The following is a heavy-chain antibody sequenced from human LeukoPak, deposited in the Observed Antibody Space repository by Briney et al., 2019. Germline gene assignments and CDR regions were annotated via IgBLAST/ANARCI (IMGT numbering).Heavy chain of an antibody. CDR2: ISAYNGNT. CDR1: GYTFTSYG. V-gene: IGHV1-18*01. Sequence: ASVKVSCKASGYTFTSYGISWVRQAPAQGLQWMGWISAYNGNTNYAQKLQGRVTMTTDTSTSTAYMELRSLRSDDTAVYYCAREQKYCSGGSCLADYWGQGTLVTVSS. CDR3: AREQKYCSGGSCLADY. J-gene: IGHJ4*02. D-gene: IGHD2-15*01.